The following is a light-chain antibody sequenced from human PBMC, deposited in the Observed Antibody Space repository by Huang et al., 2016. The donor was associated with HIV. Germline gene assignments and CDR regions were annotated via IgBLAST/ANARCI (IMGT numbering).Light chain of an antibody. CDR1: QSVSIN. CDR3: QQHDNWPWT. J-gene: IGKJ1*01. Sequence: EIVLTQSPATLSVSPGERATLSCRASQSVSINLAWYQQRPGQAPRLLIYGPSTRASGVPARVSGSGSGTDFTLTINSLQSEDFGVYYCQQHDNWPWTFGQGTKVENK. V-gene: IGKV3-15*01. CDR2: GPS.